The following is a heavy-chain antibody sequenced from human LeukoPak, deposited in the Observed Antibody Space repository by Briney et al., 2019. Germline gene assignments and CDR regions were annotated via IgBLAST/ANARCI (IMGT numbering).Heavy chain of an antibody. D-gene: IGHD2-15*01. CDR1: GGSFSGYY. V-gene: IGHV4-34*01. CDR2: INHSGST. J-gene: IGHJ4*02. CDR3: ARGVCSGGSCYRRRALHKAEIFDY. Sequence: SETLSLTCAVYGGSFSGYYWSWIRQPPGKGLEWIGEINHSGSTNYNPSLKSRVTISVDTSKNQFSLKLSSVTAADTAVYYRARGVCSGGSCYRRRALHKAEIFDYWGQGTLVTVSS.